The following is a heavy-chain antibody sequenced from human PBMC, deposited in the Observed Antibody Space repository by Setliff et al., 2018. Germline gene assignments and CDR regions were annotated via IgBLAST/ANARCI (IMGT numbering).Heavy chain of an antibody. J-gene: IGHJ6*03. V-gene: IGHV1-3*01. D-gene: IGHD3-3*01. CDR3: ARDRVPPLFCVGSYYYMDV. CDR2: INAGNGNT. Sequence: ASVKVSCKASGYTFTSYAMHWVRQAPGQRLEWMGWINAGNGNTKYSQKFQGRVTITRDTSASTAYMELSSLRSEDTAVYYCARDRVPPLFCVGSYYYMDVWGKGTTVTVSS. CDR1: GYTFTSYA.